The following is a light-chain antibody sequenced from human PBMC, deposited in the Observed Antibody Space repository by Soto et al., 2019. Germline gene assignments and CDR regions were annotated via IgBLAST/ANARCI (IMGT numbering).Light chain of an antibody. J-gene: IGKJ2*01. CDR3: QQYGSSGYT. CDR1: QSVSSSY. CDR2: GAS. Sequence: EIVLTQSPGTLSLSPGARATLSCRASQSVSSSYLAWYQQKPGQAPRLLIYGASSRATGIPDRFSGSVSGTDFTLTISRLEPEEFAVYYCQQYGSSGYTFGQGTKLEIK. V-gene: IGKV3-20*01.